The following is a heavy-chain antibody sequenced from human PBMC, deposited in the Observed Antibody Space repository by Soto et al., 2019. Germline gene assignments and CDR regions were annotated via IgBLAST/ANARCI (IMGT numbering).Heavy chain of an antibody. J-gene: IGHJ6*02. V-gene: IGHV3-15*07. CDR3: TTDREIYDFWSGYPPLYGMDV. Sequence: PGGPLRLSCAASGFTFSNAWMNWVRQAPGKGLEWVGRIKSKTDGGTTDYAAPVKGRFTISRDDSKNTLYLQMNSLKTDNKEVYYCTTDREIYDFWSGYPPLYGMDVWGQGTTVTVCS. D-gene: IGHD3-3*01. CDR2: IKSKTDGGTT. CDR1: GFTFSNAW.